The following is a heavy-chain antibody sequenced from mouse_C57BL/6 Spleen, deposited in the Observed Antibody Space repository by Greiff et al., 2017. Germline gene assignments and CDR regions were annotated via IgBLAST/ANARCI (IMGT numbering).Heavy chain of an antibody. J-gene: IGHJ1*03. CDR1: GFTFSDYY. CDR3: ARDYYGSSYKYFDV. D-gene: IGHD1-1*01. Sequence: EVNLVESGGGLVQPGGSLKLSCAASGFTFSDYYMYWVRQTPEKRLEWVAYISNGGGSTYYPDTVKGRFTISRDNAKNTLYLQMSRLKSEDTAMYYCARDYYGSSYKYFDVWGTGTTVTVSS. V-gene: IGHV5-12*01. CDR2: ISNGGGST.